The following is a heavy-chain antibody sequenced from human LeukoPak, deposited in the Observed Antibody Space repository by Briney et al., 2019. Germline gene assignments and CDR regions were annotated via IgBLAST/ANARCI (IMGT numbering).Heavy chain of an antibody. Sequence: PGGALTLSCPASGFTFSSYAMSWVRQAPAKGLEWVSLISGSGDSTYYADSVKDRFTISRDKSKNTQYLQMNSLRAEDTAMYFCAKDFCSTTSCRFDYWGQGTLVTVSS. V-gene: IGHV3-23*01. D-gene: IGHD2-2*01. CDR3: AKDFCSTTSCRFDY. CDR1: GFTFSSYA. J-gene: IGHJ4*02. CDR2: ISGSGDST.